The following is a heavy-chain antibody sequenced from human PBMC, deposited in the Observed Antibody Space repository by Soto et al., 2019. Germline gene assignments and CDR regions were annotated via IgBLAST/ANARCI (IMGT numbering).Heavy chain of an antibody. D-gene: IGHD3-16*01. CDR3: ARDWGYVPDPTSSCAMHF. Sequence: SETLSLSCALSGETASTNTAAGNWIRQSPSRGLEWLGRIYYKSRWYNDYSESLKSRIAIIPDTSRNQFSLQLNSVIPEDTAVYYCARDWGYVPDPTSSCAMHFWGQGTNVTGS. V-gene: IGHV6-1*01. CDR1: GETASTNTAA. CDR2: IYYKSRWYN. J-gene: IGHJ6*02.